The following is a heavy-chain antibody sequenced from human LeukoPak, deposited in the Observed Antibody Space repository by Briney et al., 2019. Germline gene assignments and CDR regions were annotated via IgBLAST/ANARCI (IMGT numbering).Heavy chain of an antibody. D-gene: IGHD4-17*01. CDR2: ISSSGSTI. Sequence: GGSLRLSCAASGFTFSDYYMSWLREAPGKGREGVSYISSSGSTIYYADSVKGRFTISRDNAKNSLYLQMNSLRAEDTAVYYCARDEDGDYDLDYWGQGTLVTVSS. CDR3: ARDEDGDYDLDY. CDR1: GFTFSDYY. V-gene: IGHV3-11*04. J-gene: IGHJ4*02.